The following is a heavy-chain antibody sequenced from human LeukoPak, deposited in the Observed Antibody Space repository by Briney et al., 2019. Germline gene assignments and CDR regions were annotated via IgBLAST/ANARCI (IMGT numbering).Heavy chain of an antibody. J-gene: IGHJ4*02. CDR1: GGSISSGSYY. D-gene: IGHD7-27*01. CDR2: IYHSGST. Sequence: SQTLCLTCTVSGGSISSGSYYWGWIRQPPGKGLEWIGSIYHSGSTYYNPSLKSRVTISVDTSKNQFSLKLSSVTVADTAVYYCARDDQTGTSFDYWGQGTLVTVSS. CDR3: ARDDQTGTSFDY. V-gene: IGHV4-39*07.